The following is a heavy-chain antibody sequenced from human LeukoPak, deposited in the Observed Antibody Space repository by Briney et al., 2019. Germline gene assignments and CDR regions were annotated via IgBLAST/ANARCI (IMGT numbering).Heavy chain of an antibody. CDR3: ARDQNDFRTGLDPPIDY. D-gene: IGHD3/OR15-3a*01. J-gene: IGHJ4*02. CDR2: ITSSSNYI. Sequence: GSLRLSCAASEFTFNTYSMNWVRQAPGKGLEWVSSITSSSNYIYYADSVKGRFTISRDNAKNSLYLEMNSLRAEDTAVYYCARDQNDFRTGLDPPIDYWGQGTLVTVSS. V-gene: IGHV3-21*01. CDR1: EFTFNTYS.